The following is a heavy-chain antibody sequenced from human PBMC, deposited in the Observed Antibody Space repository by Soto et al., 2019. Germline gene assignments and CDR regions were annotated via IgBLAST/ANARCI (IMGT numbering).Heavy chain of an antibody. J-gene: IGHJ1*01. Sequence: QVQLVQSGAEVKKPGSSLKVSCKASGGTFNNFAVYWVRQAPGQGLEWMGRVVPFFGSLTYAEKFEDRVSMTVDATTATAYLDLRSLTSEDTAVYYCATFDYDARGYFQHWGQGTLITVS. CDR2: VVPFFGSL. V-gene: IGHV1-69*01. CDR3: ATFDYDARGYFQH. D-gene: IGHD4-17*01. CDR1: GGTFNNFA.